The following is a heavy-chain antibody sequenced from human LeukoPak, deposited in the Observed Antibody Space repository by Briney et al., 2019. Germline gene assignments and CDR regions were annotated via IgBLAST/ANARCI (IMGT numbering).Heavy chain of an antibody. Sequence: SSETLSLTCTVSGGSISSSSYYWGWIRQPPGKGLEWIGSIYYSGSTYYNPSLKSRVTISVDTSKNQFSLKLSSVTAADTAVYYCARVIIDPRIAGDYFDYWGQGTLVTVSS. CDR2: IYYSGST. CDR3: ARVIIDPRIAGDYFDY. V-gene: IGHV4-39*07. CDR1: GGSISSSSYY. J-gene: IGHJ4*02. D-gene: IGHD3-10*01.